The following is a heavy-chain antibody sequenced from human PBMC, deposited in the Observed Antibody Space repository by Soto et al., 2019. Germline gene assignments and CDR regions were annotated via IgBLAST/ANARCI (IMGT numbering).Heavy chain of an antibody. CDR1: GGSFSGYY. Sequence: ETLSLTCAVYGGSFSGYYWSWIRQPPGKGLEWIGEINHSGSTNYNPSLKSRVTISVDTSKNQFSLKLSSVTAADTAVYYCARVLRVLRFLDYWGQGTLVTVSS. J-gene: IGHJ4*02. V-gene: IGHV4-34*01. CDR2: INHSGST. D-gene: IGHD3-3*01. CDR3: ARVLRVLRFLDY.